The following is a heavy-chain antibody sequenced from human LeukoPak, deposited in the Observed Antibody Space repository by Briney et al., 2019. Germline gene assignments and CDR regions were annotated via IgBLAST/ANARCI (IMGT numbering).Heavy chain of an antibody. CDR2: IRSKAYGGTT. V-gene: IGHV3-49*03. D-gene: IGHD3-3*01. Sequence: GGSLRLSCTASGFTFGDYAMSWFRQAPGKGLEWVGFIRSKAYGGTTEYAASVKGRFTISRDDSKSIAYLQMNSLKTEDTAVYYCARRARITIFGGTGEYWFDPWGQGTLVTVSS. J-gene: IGHJ5*02. CDR1: GFTFGDYA. CDR3: ARRARITIFGGTGEYWFDP.